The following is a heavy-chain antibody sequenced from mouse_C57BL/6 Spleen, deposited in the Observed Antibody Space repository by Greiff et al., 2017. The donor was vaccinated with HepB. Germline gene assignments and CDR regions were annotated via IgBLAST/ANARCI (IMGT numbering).Heavy chain of an antibody. CDR1: GYSFTGYF. CDR3: ARFGDYGNYPFAY. Sequence: EVQLVESGPELVKPGDSVKISCKASGYSFTGYFMNWVMQSHGKSLEWIGRINPYNGDTFYDQKFKGKATLTVDKSSSTAHMELRSLTSEDSAVYYCARFGDYGNYPFAYWGQGTLVTVSA. V-gene: IGHV1-20*01. D-gene: IGHD2-1*01. CDR2: INPYNGDT. J-gene: IGHJ3*01.